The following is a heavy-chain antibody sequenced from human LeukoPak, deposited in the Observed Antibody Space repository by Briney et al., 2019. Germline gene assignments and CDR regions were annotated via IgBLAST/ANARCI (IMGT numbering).Heavy chain of an antibody. CDR3: AKVMPPGRIRFYSYYMDV. J-gene: IGHJ6*03. CDR1: GFTFSDYY. V-gene: IGHV3-30*02. D-gene: IGHD2-15*01. CDR2: IRYDGSNE. Sequence: PGGSLRLSCAASGFTFSDYYMSWIRQAPGKGLEWVAFIRYDGSNEYYADSVKGRFTISRDKSKNTLSLQTNGLRVEDTAVYYCAKVMPPGRIRFYSYYMDVWGKGTTVTVS.